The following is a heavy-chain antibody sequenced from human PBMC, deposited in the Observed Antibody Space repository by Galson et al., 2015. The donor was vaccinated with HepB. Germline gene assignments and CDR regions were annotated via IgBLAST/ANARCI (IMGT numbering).Heavy chain of an antibody. CDR1: GLTVNSNY. V-gene: IGHV3-66*01. D-gene: IGHD6-13*01. J-gene: IGHJ4*02. CDR2: IYSDNT. Sequence: SLRLSCAASGLTVNSNYMTWVRQAPGKGLEWVSIIYSDNTYYADSVKGRFTTSRDGSENTLFLQMSSLGAEDTAVYFCAAGIAKRYYFDYWGQGTLVTVSS. CDR3: AAGIAKRYYFDY.